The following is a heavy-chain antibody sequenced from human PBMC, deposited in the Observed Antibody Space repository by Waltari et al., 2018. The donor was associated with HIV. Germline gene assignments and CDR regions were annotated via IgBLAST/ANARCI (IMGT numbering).Heavy chain of an antibody. V-gene: IGHV1-18*01. Sequence: VRQAPGQGLEWMGWVSTYDGNTNFAQKFQDRVTMTTDTSTSTAYMELRSLRSDDTAVYYCARDLASGGYSWFDPWGQGTLVTVSS. CDR2: VSTYDGNT. D-gene: IGHD1-26*01. J-gene: IGHJ5*02. CDR3: ARDLASGGYSWFDP.